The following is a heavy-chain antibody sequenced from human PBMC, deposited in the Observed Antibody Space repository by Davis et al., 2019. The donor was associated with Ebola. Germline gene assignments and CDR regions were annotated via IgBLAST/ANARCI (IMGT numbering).Heavy chain of an antibody. J-gene: IGHJ5*02. Sequence: AASVKVSCKASGYTFTSHAISWVRQAPGQGLEWMGGIIPIFGTANYAQKFQGRVTITADKSTSTAYMELSSLRSEDTAVYYCATPYTYYDILTGYSPGSWFDPWGQGTLVTVSS. CDR2: IIPIFGTA. D-gene: IGHD3-9*01. V-gene: IGHV1-69*06. CDR3: ATPYTYYDILTGYSPGSWFDP. CDR1: GYTFTSHA.